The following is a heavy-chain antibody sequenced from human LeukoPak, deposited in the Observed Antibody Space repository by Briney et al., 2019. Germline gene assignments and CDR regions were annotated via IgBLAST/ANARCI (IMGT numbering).Heavy chain of an antibody. Sequence: ASVKVSCKASGYTFTSYAMHWVRQAPGQRLKWRGWINACNGNTKYSQKFQGRVTITRDTSASTAYMELSSLRSEDTAVYSCARGPSIAAAGTRRPWFDPWGQGTLVTVSS. CDR3: ARGPSIAAAGTRRPWFDP. J-gene: IGHJ5*02. V-gene: IGHV1-3*01. CDR2: INACNGNT. CDR1: GYTFTSYA. D-gene: IGHD6-13*01.